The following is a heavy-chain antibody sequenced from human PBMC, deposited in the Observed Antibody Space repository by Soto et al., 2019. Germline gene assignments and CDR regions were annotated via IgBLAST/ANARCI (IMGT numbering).Heavy chain of an antibody. CDR3: AREHGSGSDYNWFDP. V-gene: IGHV1-69*08. CDR1: GGTFSSYT. J-gene: IGHJ5*02. CDR2: IIPILGIA. D-gene: IGHD3-10*01. Sequence: QVQLVQSGAEVKKPGSSVKVSCKASGGTFSSYTISWVRQAPGQGLEWMGRIIPILGIANYAQKFQGRVTITADKSTSTAYMELSSLRSEDTAVDYCAREHGSGSDYNWFDPWGQGTLVTVSS.